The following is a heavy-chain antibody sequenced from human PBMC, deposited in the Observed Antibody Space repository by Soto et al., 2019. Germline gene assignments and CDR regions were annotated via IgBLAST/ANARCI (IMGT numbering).Heavy chain of an antibody. CDR3: ARTQYQFTMDV. CDR1: GYTFTDYY. J-gene: IGHJ6*02. CDR2: INPYSGGT. D-gene: IGHD2-2*01. V-gene: IGHV1-2*04. Sequence: QVHLVQSGAEVKKPGASVKVSCQASGYTFTDYYIHWVRQAPGQGLEWMGWINPYSGGTNYAQRFQGWVSMTRDTSISTAYMELSRLTSDDSAVYYCARTQYQFTMDVWGHRTTVTVSS.